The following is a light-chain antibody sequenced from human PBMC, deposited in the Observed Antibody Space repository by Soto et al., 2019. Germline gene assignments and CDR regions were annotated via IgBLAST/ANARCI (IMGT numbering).Light chain of an antibody. V-gene: IGKV3-15*01. CDR2: GAS. J-gene: IGKJ5*01. CDR1: QSVSTN. CDR3: QQYNNWPPIT. Sequence: EVLMTQSPATLSVSPGERATLSCRASQSVSTNLAWYQRKPGQAPRLLIYGASNRATGIPTRFSGSGSGTEFTLTISSLQSEDFAVYYCQQYNNWPPITFGQGTRLDIK.